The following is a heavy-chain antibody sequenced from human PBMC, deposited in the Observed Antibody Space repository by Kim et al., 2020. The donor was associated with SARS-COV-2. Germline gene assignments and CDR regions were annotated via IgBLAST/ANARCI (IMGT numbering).Heavy chain of an antibody. D-gene: IGHD3-10*01. V-gene: IGHV3-30*18. J-gene: IGHJ4*02. CDR2: ISYDGSNK. Sequence: GGSLRLSCAASGFTFSSYGMHWVRQAPGKGLEWVAVISYDGSNKYYADSVKGRFTISRDNSKNTLYLQMNSLRAEDTAVYYCAKGDGAYYYGSGSYGLLGYWGQGTLVTVSS. CDR1: GFTFSSYG. CDR3: AKGDGAYYYGSGSYGLLGY.